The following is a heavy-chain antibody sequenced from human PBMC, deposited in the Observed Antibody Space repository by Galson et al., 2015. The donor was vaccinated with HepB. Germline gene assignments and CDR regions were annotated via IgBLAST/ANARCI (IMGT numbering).Heavy chain of an antibody. D-gene: IGHD3-10*01. V-gene: IGHV3-15*01. CDR2: IKSKASAETT. Sequence: SLRLSCAASGFSFSNAWMSWVRQAPGKGLEWIGRIKSKASAETTVYAAPVKGRFTISRDDSSNTVFLQMDSLKIEDTGVYICVKGSPLARGLFDKWGLGTPVTVSS. J-gene: IGHJ4*02. CDR1: GFSFSNAW. CDR3: VKGSPLARGLFDK.